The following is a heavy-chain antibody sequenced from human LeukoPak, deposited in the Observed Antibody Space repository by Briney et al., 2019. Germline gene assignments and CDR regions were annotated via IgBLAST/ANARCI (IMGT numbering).Heavy chain of an antibody. CDR2: IYPGASES. Sequence: GESLKISCKASGYNLVSYWIAWVRQMPGRGLEWMGVIYPGASESRYSSSFQGQVTISVDKSINSAYLQWSSLKASDTAMYYCARHSDCGGDCPFDYWGQGTLVTVSS. CDR1: GYNLVSYW. D-gene: IGHD2-21*02. CDR3: ARHSDCGGDCPFDY. J-gene: IGHJ4*02. V-gene: IGHV5-51*01.